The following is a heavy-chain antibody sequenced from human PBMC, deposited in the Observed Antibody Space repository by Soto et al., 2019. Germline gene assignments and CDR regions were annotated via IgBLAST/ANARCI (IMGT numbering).Heavy chain of an antibody. V-gene: IGHV4-39*01. Sequence: QLQLQESGPGLVKPSETLSLTCTVSGGSISSGPYSWGWIRQPPGEGLEWIATFHYSENTHYSPSLGIRVTISVDTSKNQFSLKVTSVTAADTALYYCARQGGYCSSTNCYGYYAMDVWGQGTTVTVSS. D-gene: IGHD2-2*01. CDR1: GGSISSGPYS. CDR3: ARQGGYCSSTNCYGYYAMDV. J-gene: IGHJ6*02. CDR2: FHYSENT.